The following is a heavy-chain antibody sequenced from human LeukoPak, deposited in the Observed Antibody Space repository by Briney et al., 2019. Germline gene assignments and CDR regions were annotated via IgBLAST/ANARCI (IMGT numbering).Heavy chain of an antibody. J-gene: IGHJ4*02. CDR2: IKTKADGGST. Sequence: PGGSLRLSCAASGFAFSNAWMSWVRQAPGRGLEWVGRIKTKADGGSTDYAAPVKGRFTISRDDSKNTLYLQMNILKTEDTAVYYCRASFDYWGQGTLVTVSS. V-gene: IGHV3-15*01. CDR3: RASFDY. CDR1: GFAFSNAW.